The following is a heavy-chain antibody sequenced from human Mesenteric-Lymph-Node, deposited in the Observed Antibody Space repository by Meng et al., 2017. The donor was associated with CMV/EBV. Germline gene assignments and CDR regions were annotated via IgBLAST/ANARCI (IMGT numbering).Heavy chain of an antibody. D-gene: IGHD2-2*02. V-gene: IGHV3-23*01. CDR1: GFTLSTNA. J-gene: IGHJ4*02. CDR3: AKDKQGYCTSSSCYTSYFDY. Sequence: GESLKISCVASGFTLSTNAMSWVRQAPGKGLEWVSAIGGSADITYYADSVKGRFTVSKDNSKNTLYLQINNLRAEDTAVYYCAKDKQGYCTSSSCYTSYFDYWGQGTLVTVSS. CDR2: IGGSADIT.